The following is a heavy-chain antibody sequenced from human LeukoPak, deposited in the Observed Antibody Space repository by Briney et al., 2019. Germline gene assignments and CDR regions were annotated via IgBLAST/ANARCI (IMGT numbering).Heavy chain of an antibody. V-gene: IGHV3-74*03. CDR2: INGDGSST. J-gene: IGHJ6*02. CDR1: GFTISSYW. CDR3: ARRGTGHGMDV. Sequence: GGSLRLSCGATGFTISSYWMHWVRQAPGKGLVWVSRINGDGSSTTYADSVKGRFTISGDNAKNTLFLQMNSLRAEDTAVYYCARRGTGHGMDVWGQGTTVIVSS. D-gene: IGHD1-1*01.